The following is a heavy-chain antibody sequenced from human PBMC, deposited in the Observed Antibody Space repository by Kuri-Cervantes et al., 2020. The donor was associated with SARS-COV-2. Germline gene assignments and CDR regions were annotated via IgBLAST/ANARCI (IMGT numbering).Heavy chain of an antibody. V-gene: IGHV3-23*01. CDR3: ARHYGDYSEVDY. Sequence: GESLKISCAASGFTFSSYEMNWVRQAPGKGLEWVSAISGSGGSTYYADSVKGRFTISRDNSKNTLYPQMNSLRAEDTAVYYCARHYGDYSEVDYWGQGTLVTVSS. CDR1: GFTFSSYE. D-gene: IGHD4-17*01. CDR2: ISGSGGST. J-gene: IGHJ4*02.